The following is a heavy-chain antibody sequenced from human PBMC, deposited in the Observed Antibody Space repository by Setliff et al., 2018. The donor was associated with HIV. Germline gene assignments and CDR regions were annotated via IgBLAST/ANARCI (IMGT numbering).Heavy chain of an antibody. D-gene: IGHD5-12*01. CDR1: GFTFSDFY. J-gene: IGHJ3*02. CDR3: ARALGGYDAFDI. Sequence: GGSVRLSCAASGFTFSDFYMSWIRQAPGKGLEWVSYISSSSSGYGNHADSVRGRFTISRDNAKNSLFLQMNSLRAEDTAVYYCARALGGYDAFDIWGQGTVVTVSS. CDR2: ISSSSSGYG. V-gene: IGHV3-11*06.